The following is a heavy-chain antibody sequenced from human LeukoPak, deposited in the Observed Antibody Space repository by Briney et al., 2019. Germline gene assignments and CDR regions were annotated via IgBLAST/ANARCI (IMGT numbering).Heavy chain of an antibody. CDR1: GVSFSGYY. D-gene: IGHD6-13*01. CDR3: ARSRIAAAGTGGFQH. V-gene: IGHV4-34*01. J-gene: IGHJ1*01. Sequence: SSETLSLTCAVYGVSFSGYYWSWIRQPPGKGLEWIGEINHSGSTNYNPSLKSRVTISVDTSKNQFSLKLSSVTAADTAVYYCARSRIAAAGTGGFQHWGQGTLVTVSS. CDR2: INHSGST.